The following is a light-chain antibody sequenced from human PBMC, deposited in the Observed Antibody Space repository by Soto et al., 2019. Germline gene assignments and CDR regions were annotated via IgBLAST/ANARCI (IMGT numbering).Light chain of an antibody. CDR2: DAS. V-gene: IGKV1-33*01. CDR1: QDISNY. Sequence: DKRMTKSPASLSAYKGERVTITCQASQDISNYLNWYQQKPGKAPKLLIYDASNLETGVPSRFSGSGSGTDFTLTIISLEPEDFALYCCQQPNYLPLTFAGVAKVDIK. J-gene: IGKJ4*02. CDR3: QQPNYLPLT.